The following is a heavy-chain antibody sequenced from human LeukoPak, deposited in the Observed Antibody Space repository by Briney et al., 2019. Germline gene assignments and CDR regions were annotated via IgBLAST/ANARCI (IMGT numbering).Heavy chain of an antibody. CDR1: TDTFSNYA. CDR2: ITPFFRST. V-gene: IGHV1-69*05. D-gene: IGHD1-7*01. CDR3: ARSNWNYRRFDT. J-gene: IGHJ5*02. Sequence: SVKVPCKSSTDTFSNYALNWLRLAPGQGLEWLGGITPFFRSTKYPQKFQDRVTITTDESTSTVYMELTSLTFDDTAMYYCARSNWNYRRFDTWGQGTLLTVSS.